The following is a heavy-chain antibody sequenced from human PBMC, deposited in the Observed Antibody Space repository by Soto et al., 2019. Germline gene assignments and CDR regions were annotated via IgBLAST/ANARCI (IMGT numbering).Heavy chain of an antibody. CDR1: GGSISSYY. D-gene: IGHD6-19*01. V-gene: IGHV4-59*08. Sequence: SETLSLTCTVSGGSISSYYWSWIRQPPGKGLEWIGYIYYSGSTNYNPSLKSRVTISVDTSKNQFSLKLSSVTAADTAVYYCARHVAVAERLDYWGQGTLVTVSS. J-gene: IGHJ4*02. CDR3: ARHVAVAERLDY. CDR2: IYYSGST.